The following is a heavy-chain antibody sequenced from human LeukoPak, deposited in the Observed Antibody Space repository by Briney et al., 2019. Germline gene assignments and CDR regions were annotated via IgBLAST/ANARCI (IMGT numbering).Heavy chain of an antibody. D-gene: IGHD3-22*01. CDR2: ISVYNGNT. J-gene: IGHJ4*02. CDR3: ARGMVTAYYYDSSGYYPNDY. V-gene: IGHV1-18*01. Sequence: ASVKVPCKASGYTFTSYGVTWVRQAPGQGLEWMGWISVYNGNTNYAQKLQGRVTMTTDISTSTAYMELRSLRSGDTAVYYCARGMVTAYYYDSSGYYPNDYWGQGTLVTVSS. CDR1: GYTFTSYG.